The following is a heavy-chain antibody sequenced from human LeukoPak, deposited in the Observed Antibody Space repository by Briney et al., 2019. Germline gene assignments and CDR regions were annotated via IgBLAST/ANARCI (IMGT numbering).Heavy chain of an antibody. CDR2: INHSGST. CDR1: GGSFSGYY. CDR3: ARGRVTLEY. Sequence: SETLSLTCAVYGGSFSGYYWSWIRQPPGKGLEWIGEINHSGSTNYNPSLKSRVTISVDTSKSQFSLKLSSVTAADTAVYYCARGRVTLEYWGQGTLVTVSS. V-gene: IGHV4-34*01. J-gene: IGHJ4*02. D-gene: IGHD2/OR15-2a*01.